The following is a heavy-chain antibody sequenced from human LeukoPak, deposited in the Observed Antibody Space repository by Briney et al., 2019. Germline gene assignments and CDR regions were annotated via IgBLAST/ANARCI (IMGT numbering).Heavy chain of an antibody. V-gene: IGHV4-59*08. J-gene: IGHJ4*02. CDR2: IYYSGST. CDR3: ARGDGGNYQLDY. CDR1: GGSISSYY. D-gene: IGHD4/OR15-4a*01. Sequence: SETLSLTCTVSGGSISSYYWSWIRQPPGKGLEWIGYIYYSGSTYYNPSLKSRVTISVDTSKNQFSLKLSSVTAADTAVYYCARGDGGNYQLDYWGQGTLVAVSS.